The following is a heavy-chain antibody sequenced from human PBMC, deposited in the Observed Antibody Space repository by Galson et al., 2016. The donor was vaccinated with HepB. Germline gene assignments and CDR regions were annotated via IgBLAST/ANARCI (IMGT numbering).Heavy chain of an antibody. J-gene: IGHJ4*02. Sequence: SVKVSCKASGYSFSDHYIHWVRQAPGQGLEWMGWINSNSGATKYAEKFQDWVTMTRDTSISTAYMELRRLRSDDTAVYYCARELVIYDSSSAYWGQGTLITVSS. CDR2: INSNSGAT. V-gene: IGHV1-2*04. CDR3: ARELVIYDSSSAY. D-gene: IGHD3-22*01. CDR1: GYSFSDHY.